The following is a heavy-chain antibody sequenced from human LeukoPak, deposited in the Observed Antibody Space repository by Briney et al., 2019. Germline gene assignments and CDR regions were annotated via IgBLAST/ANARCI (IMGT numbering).Heavy chain of an antibody. CDR2: IYSGGST. J-gene: IGHJ6*02. Sequence: GGSLRLSCAASGFTVSSNYMSWVRQAPGKGLEWVSVIYSGGSTYYADSVKGRFTISRDNSKNTLYLQMNSLRAEDTAVYYCQASLYSNYAYYYYGMGVWGQGPTVTVSS. D-gene: IGHD4-11*01. V-gene: IGHV3-66*02. CDR1: GFTVSSNY. CDR3: QASLYSNYAYYYYGMGV.